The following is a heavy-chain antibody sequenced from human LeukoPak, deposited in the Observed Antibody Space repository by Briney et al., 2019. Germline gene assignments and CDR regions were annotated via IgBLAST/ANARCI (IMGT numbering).Heavy chain of an antibody. Sequence: SETLSLTCTVSGGSISGYYWSWIRQFPGKGLEWIGYINYSGFTNYNPSLKSRVTISVDTSKNQFSLKLSSVTAADTAVYYCARGEWELPRGFDIWGQGTMVTVSS. D-gene: IGHD1-26*01. CDR1: GGSISGYY. CDR2: INYSGFT. V-gene: IGHV4-59*01. CDR3: ARGEWELPRGFDI. J-gene: IGHJ3*02.